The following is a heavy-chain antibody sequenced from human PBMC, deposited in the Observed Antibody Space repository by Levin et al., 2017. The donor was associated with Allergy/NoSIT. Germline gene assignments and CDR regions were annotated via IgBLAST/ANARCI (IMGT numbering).Heavy chain of an antibody. CDR2: MNPNSGNT. D-gene: IGHD2-15*01. Sequence: ASVKVSCKASGYTFTSYDINWVRQATGQGLEWMGWMNPNSGNTGYAQKFQGRVTMTRNTSISTAYMELSSLRSEDTAVYYCARGRSGRRPYYYYGMDVWGQGTTVTVSS. J-gene: IGHJ6*02. CDR3: ARGRSGRRPYYYYGMDV. CDR1: GYTFTSYD. V-gene: IGHV1-8*01.